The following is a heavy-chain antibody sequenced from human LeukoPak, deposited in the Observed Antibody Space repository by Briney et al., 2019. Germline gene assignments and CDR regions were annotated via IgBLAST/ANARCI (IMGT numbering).Heavy chain of an antibody. V-gene: IGHV4-39*07. Sequence: SETLSLTCTVSGGSISSSSYYWGWIRQPPGKGLEWIGSIYYSGSTYYNPSLKSRVTISEDTSKNQFSLKLTSVTAADTAAYYCARGGDSGYDYLDYWGQGILVTVTS. J-gene: IGHJ4*02. CDR3: ARGGDSGYDYLDY. CDR1: GGSISSSSYY. D-gene: IGHD5-12*01. CDR2: IYYSGST.